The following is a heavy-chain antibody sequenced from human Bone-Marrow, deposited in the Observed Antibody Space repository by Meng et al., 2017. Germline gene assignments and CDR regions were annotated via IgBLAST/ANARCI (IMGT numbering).Heavy chain of an antibody. V-gene: IGHV4-39*01. CDR2: IYYSGST. CDR3: ARRDYFDY. Sequence: QLQPQESGPGLVKPSETLFLTCFVSGDSISSSSDYWGWIRQPPGKGLECIGSIYYSGSTYYNPSLKSRVTISVDTSKNQFSLTLSSVTAADTAVYYCARRDYFDYWGQGTLVTVSS. J-gene: IGHJ4*02. CDR1: GDSISSSSDY.